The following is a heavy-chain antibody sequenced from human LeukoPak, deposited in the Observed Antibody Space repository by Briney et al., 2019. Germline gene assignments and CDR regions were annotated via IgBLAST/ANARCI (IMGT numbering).Heavy chain of an antibody. CDR1: GFTFSSYA. V-gene: IGHV3-21*01. J-gene: IGHJ6*03. CDR2: ISSGTSFI. Sequence: GGSLRLSCAASGFTFSSYAMNWVRQAPGKGLEWVSSISSGTSFIYYADSVKGRFTISRDNAKNSLYLQMNSLRAEDTAVYYCARGTTALMDVWGKGTTVTVSS. CDR3: ARGTTALMDV. D-gene: IGHD2-21*02.